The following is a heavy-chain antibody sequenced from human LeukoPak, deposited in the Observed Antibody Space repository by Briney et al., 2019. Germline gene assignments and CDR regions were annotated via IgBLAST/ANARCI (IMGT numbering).Heavy chain of an antibody. CDR2: IYTSGNT. Sequence: SETLSLTCTVSGGSISGYYWSWIRQPAGKGLEWIGRIYTSGNTNYTPSLKSRVTMSVDTSKNQFSLKLSSVTAADTAVYYCARDRSYDTRIVDFWGQGTLVTVSS. CDR3: ARDRSYDTRIVDF. CDR1: GGSISGYY. J-gene: IGHJ4*02. V-gene: IGHV4-4*07. D-gene: IGHD3-22*01.